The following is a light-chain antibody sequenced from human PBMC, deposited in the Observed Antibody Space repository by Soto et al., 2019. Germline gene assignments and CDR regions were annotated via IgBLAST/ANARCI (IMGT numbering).Light chain of an antibody. CDR2: DAS. Sequence: DIQMTQSPSSLSASVGDRVTITCQSSQNINNYLNWYQQKPGRAHKILIYDASNLEAGVPSRFRGSGSGTDFTFTISRLQPEDIATYYCQCTDSFPLITFGQGTRLEIK. V-gene: IGKV1-33*01. CDR3: QCTDSFPLIT. J-gene: IGKJ5*01. CDR1: QNINNY.